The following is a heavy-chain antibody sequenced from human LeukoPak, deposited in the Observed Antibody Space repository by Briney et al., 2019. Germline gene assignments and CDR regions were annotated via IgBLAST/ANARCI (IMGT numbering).Heavy chain of an antibody. V-gene: IGHV1-2*02. D-gene: IGHD2-8*02. CDR3: SRAADVVLVPPSDD. J-gene: IGHJ4*02. CDR1: GYTFIGYF. CDR2: MNPNSGDT. Sequence: ASVKVSCKASGYTFIGYFMHWVRQAPGQGLEWMGWMNPNSGDTNYAQKFKGRVTMTRDTSISAAYMELSGLRFDVTAVYYCSRAADVVLVPPSDDWGQGTLVTVSS.